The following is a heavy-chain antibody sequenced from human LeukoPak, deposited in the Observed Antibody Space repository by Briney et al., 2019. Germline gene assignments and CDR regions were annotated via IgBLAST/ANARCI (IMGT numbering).Heavy chain of an antibody. CDR3: AGDFWSGYYIEVEYYYYMDV. CDR2: IIPIFGTA. D-gene: IGHD3-3*01. J-gene: IGHJ6*03. Sequence: SVKVSCKASGGTFSSYAISWVRQAPGQGLEWMGGIIPIFGTANYAQKFQGRVTFTTDESTSTAYMELSSLRSEDTAVYYCAGDFWSGYYIEVEYYYYMDVWGKGTTVTVSS. V-gene: IGHV1-69*05. CDR1: GGTFSSYA.